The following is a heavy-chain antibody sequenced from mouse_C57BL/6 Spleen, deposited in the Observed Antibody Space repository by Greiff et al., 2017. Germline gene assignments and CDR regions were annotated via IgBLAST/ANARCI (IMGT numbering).Heavy chain of an antibody. CDR3: ARSGGYGNYVYYYFDY. CDR2: IYPGDGDT. D-gene: IGHD2-1*01. CDR1: GYAFSSYW. V-gene: IGHV1-80*01. J-gene: IGHJ2*01. Sequence: QVQLQQSGAELVKPGASVKISCKASGYAFSSYWMNWVKQRPGKGLEWIGQIYPGDGDTNYNGKFKGKATLTADKSSSTAYMQLSSLTSEDSAVYFCARSGGYGNYVYYYFDYWGQGTTLTVSS.